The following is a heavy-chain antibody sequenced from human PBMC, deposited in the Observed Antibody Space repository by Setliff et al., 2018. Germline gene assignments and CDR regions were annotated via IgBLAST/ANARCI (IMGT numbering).Heavy chain of an antibody. CDR3: ARGPVDFVVVPAAAKFDY. D-gene: IGHD2-2*01. Sequence: GASVKVSCKASGYTFTSYYIHWVRQAPGQGLEWMGIINPSSGTTSYAQKFQGRVTMTRDTSTSTVYMELRSLTSDDTAVYYCARGPVDFVVVPAAAKFDYWGQGTLVTVSS. CDR2: INPSSGTT. V-gene: IGHV1-46*01. J-gene: IGHJ4*02. CDR1: GYTFTSYY.